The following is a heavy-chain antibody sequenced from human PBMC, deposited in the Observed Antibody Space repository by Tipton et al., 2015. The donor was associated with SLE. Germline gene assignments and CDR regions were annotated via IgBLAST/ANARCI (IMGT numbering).Heavy chain of an antibody. CDR2: IYYSGST. CDR1: GGSISSGGYY. Sequence: TLSLTCTVSGGSISSGGYYWSWIRPHPGKGLEWIGYIYYSGSTYYNPSLKSRVTISVDTSKNQFSLKLSSVTAADTAVYYCAGVSDYYDRSGYYPASYYFDYWGQGTLVTASS. J-gene: IGHJ4*02. D-gene: IGHD3-22*01. V-gene: IGHV4-31*03. CDR3: AGVSDYYDRSGYYPASYYFDY.